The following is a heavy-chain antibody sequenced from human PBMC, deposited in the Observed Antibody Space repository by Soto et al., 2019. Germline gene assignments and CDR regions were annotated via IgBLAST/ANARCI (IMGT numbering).Heavy chain of an antibody. Sequence: QVLLQESGPGLVKPSRTLSLTCAVSSCSISSSNWSSWVRQPPGKGLAWIGEIYHSGTTNYNPSLKSRVTISVDKSKNQFSLKLRSVTAADTAVYYCASLIAVANYWGQGTLVTVSS. J-gene: IGHJ4*02. V-gene: IGHV4-4*02. CDR3: ASLIAVANY. CDR2: IYHSGTT. CDR1: SCSISSSNW. D-gene: IGHD6-19*01.